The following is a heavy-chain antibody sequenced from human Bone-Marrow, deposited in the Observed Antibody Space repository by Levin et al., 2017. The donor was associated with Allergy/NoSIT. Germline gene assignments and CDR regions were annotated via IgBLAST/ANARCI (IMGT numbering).Heavy chain of an antibody. D-gene: IGHD2-21*01. J-gene: IGHJ4*02. CDR1: GFTFSSYG. CDR2: ISSNGNHD. CDR3: ATCYYHESTSFDF. V-gene: IGHV3-30*03. Sequence: PGGSLRLSCGASGFTFSSYGMHWVRQAPGKGLEWLALISSNGNHDYYSDSVKGRFTISRDNSKNTLFLQLNSLTTEDTATYYCATCYYHESTSFDFWGQGTLVTVSS.